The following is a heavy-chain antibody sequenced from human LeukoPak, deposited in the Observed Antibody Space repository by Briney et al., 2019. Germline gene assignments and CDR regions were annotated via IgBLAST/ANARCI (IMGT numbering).Heavy chain of an antibody. CDR1: GFTFTTYS. CDR2: ISGSSRYI. D-gene: IGHD5-24*01. V-gene: IGHV3-21*04. J-gene: IGHJ3*01. CDR3: AKEMATIRAFDF. Sequence: GGSLRLSCAASGFTFTTYSMNWVRQAPGKGLEWVSTISGSSRYIYFADSVRGRFTISRDNAKNSLYLQMNSLRAEDTAVYYCAKEMATIRAFDFWGQGTMVTVSS.